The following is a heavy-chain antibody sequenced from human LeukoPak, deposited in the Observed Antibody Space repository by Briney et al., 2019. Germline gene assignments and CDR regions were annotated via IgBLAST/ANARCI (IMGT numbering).Heavy chain of an antibody. CDR2: INTNTGNP. Sequence: EASVKVSCKASGYTFTSYAMNWVRQAPGQGLEWMGWINTNTGNPTYAQGFTGRFVYSLDTSVSTAHLQISSLKAEDTAVYYCARDSDYYDSSGLPSGWYFDYWGQGTLVTVSS. CDR3: ARDSDYYDSSGLPSGWYFDY. J-gene: IGHJ4*02. CDR1: GYTFTSYA. D-gene: IGHD3-22*01. V-gene: IGHV7-4-1*02.